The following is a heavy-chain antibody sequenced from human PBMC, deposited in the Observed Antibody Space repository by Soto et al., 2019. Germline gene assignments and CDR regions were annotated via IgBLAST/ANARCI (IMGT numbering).Heavy chain of an antibody. Sequence: QVQLVESGGGVVQPGRSLRLSCVASGFVFKTYGMHWVRQAPGKGLEWVAFISFGGNDKSYAESVKGRFTISRDDPRNTLYLQMDSLRVEDTGVYYCVPLVVAAAPFDHWGQGTLVTVSS. V-gene: IGHV3-30*03. J-gene: IGHJ4*02. CDR1: GFVFKTYG. D-gene: IGHD2-15*01. CDR3: VPLVVAAAPFDH. CDR2: ISFGGNDK.